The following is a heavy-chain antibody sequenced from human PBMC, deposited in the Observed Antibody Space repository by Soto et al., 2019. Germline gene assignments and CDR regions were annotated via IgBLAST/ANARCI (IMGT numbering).Heavy chain of an antibody. CDR3: ARGGAIFGVVIRVGYYYGMDV. D-gene: IGHD3-3*01. J-gene: IGHJ6*02. Sequence: SVKVSCKGSGGTFSSYSISWVRQAPGQGLEWMGGIIPIFGTANYAQKFQGRVTITADESTSTAYMELSSLRSEDTAVYYCARGGAIFGVVIRVGYYYGMDVWGQGTTVTVSS. CDR1: GGTFSSYS. CDR2: IIPIFGTA. V-gene: IGHV1-69*13.